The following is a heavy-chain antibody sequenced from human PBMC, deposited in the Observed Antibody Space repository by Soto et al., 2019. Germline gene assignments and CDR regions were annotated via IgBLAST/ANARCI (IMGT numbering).Heavy chain of an antibody. CDR1: GFTFSSSG. V-gene: IGHV3-23*01. D-gene: IGHD4-17*01. CDR3: ANHGGFDF. J-gene: IGHJ3*01. CDR2: ISIRGDYR. Sequence: EGQLLQSGGGLVQPGESLRLSCAASGFTFSSSGMSWVRQAPGKGLEWVSSISIRGDYRYYADSVKGRFTISRDNSKNTLYLQMSSLTAEDTALYYCANHGGFDFWGQGKRVAVSS.